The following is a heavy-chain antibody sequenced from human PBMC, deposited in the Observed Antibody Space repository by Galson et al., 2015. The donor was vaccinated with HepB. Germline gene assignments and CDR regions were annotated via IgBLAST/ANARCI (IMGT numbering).Heavy chain of an antibody. CDR2: IDPSDSYT. CDR3: ARHQYSRGDRSGMDV. J-gene: IGHJ6*02. D-gene: IGHD6-6*01. Sequence: TSYWISWVRQMPGKGLEWMGRIDPSDSYTNYSPSFQGHVTISADKSISTAYLQWSTLKASDTAMYYCARHQYSRGDRSGMDVWGQGTTVTVSS. CDR1: TSYW. V-gene: IGHV5-10-1*01.